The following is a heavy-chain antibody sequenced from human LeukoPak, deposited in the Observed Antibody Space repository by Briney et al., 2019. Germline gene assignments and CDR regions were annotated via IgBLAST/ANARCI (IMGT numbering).Heavy chain of an antibody. CDR1: GFTFSSYV. Sequence: PGGSLRLSCAASGFTFSSYVMSWVRQAPEKGLEWVSGISGSGGSTYYADSVRGRFTISRDNSKNTLFLQMNSLRVEDTAVYYRAKCLGGSGVDYWGQGTLVTVSS. CDR2: ISGSGGST. J-gene: IGHJ4*02. CDR3: AKCLGGSGVDY. D-gene: IGHD2-15*01. V-gene: IGHV3-23*01.